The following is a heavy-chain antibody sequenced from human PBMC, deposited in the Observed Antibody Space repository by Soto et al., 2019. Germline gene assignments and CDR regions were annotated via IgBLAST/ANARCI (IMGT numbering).Heavy chain of an antibody. Sequence: PGGSLRLSCAASGFTFSSYWMHWVRQAPGKGLVWVSRINSDGSSTSYADSVKGRFTISRDNAKNTLYLQMNSLRAEDTAVYYCARGNIVLVPAAPGGMDVWAQGTTVTVSS. CDR1: GFTFSSYW. D-gene: IGHD2-2*01. V-gene: IGHV3-74*01. CDR3: ARGNIVLVPAAPGGMDV. J-gene: IGHJ6*02. CDR2: INSDGSST.